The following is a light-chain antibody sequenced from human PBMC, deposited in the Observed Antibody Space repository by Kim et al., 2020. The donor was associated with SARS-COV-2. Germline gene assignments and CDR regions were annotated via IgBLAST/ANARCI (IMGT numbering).Light chain of an antibody. J-gene: IGLJ1*01. CDR3: NSRDSSGHHHYV. V-gene: IGLV3-19*01. CDR2: GKN. CDR1: SLRSYY. Sequence: SSELTQDPAVSVALGQTVRITCQGDSLRSYYASWYQQKPGQTPVLVIYGKNNRPSGIPDRFSGSSSGNTASLTITGAQAEDEAEYYCNSRDSSGHHHYVF.